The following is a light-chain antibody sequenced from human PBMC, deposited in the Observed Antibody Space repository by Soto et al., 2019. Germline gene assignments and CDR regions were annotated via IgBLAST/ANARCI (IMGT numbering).Light chain of an antibody. Sequence: DIQMTQSPSTLSASVGDRVTITCRASQGISTYLNWYQQKPGKAPKLLIYDASSLESGVPSRFSGSGSGTEFTLTISSLQPDDFATYYCQQYNSYSKWTFGQGTKVDI. CDR1: QGISTY. CDR3: QQYNSYSKWT. J-gene: IGKJ1*01. CDR2: DAS. V-gene: IGKV1-5*01.